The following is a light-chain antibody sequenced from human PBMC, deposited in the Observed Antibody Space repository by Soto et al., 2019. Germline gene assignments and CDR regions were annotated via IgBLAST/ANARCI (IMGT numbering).Light chain of an antibody. Sequence: EIVLTQSPATLSLSPGERATLSCRASQSVSTYLAWYQQKPGQAPRLLIYDASSRATGIPARFSGSGSGTEFTLTISSLEPEDFAVYYCQQRKNWPVTFGQGTRVEIK. J-gene: IGKJ1*01. CDR2: DAS. CDR1: QSVSTY. CDR3: QQRKNWPVT. V-gene: IGKV3-11*01.